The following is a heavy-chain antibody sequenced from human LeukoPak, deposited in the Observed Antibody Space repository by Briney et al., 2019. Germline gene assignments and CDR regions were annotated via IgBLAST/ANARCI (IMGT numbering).Heavy chain of an antibody. CDR1: GGSISSYY. D-gene: IGHD6-19*01. J-gene: IGHJ5*02. CDR2: IYYSGST. V-gene: IGHV4-59*01. CDR3: ARDGRIGVAGAPNWFDP. Sequence: SETLSHTCTVSGGSISSYYWSWIRQPPGKGLEWIGYIYYSGSTNYNPSLKSRVTISVDTSKNQFSLKLSSVSAADTAVYYCARDGRIGVAGAPNWFDPWGQGTLVTVSS.